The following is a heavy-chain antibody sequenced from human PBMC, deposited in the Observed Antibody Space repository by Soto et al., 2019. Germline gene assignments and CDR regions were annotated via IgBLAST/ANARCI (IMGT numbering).Heavy chain of an antibody. D-gene: IGHD2-2*01. CDR1: GFSLRTYW. CDR3: ARDRWTEVVPAAGTFDI. CDR2: IRQDGSDT. J-gene: IGHJ3*02. Sequence: EVQLVESGGGLVQPGGSLRLSCAASGFSLRTYWMSWVRQAPGQGLEWVANIRQDGSDTYYVDSVRGRFIISSDNAKNSLFRQMSGLGVEDTACYYCARDRWTEVVPAAGTFDILVQGGTVTVSS. V-gene: IGHV3-7*01.